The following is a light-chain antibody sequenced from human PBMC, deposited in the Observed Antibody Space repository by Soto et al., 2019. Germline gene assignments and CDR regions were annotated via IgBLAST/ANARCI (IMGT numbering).Light chain of an antibody. CDR2: DAS. CDR3: QQHYDSLYT. J-gene: IGKJ2*01. CDR1: QSVSRSY. V-gene: IGKV3-20*01. Sequence: EIVLTQSPGTLSLSPGERATLSCRASQSVSRSYLAWYQQKPCQAPRLLIYDASTRATGIPDRFSGSASGADFALTISRLEPEDFAVYYCQQHYDSLYTFGQGTKLEI.